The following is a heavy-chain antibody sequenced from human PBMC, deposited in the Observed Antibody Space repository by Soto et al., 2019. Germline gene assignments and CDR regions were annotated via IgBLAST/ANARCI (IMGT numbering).Heavy chain of an antibody. CDR3: ARGGGEVENWFDP. J-gene: IGHJ5*02. CDR1: GFTFSSYE. CDR2: ISSSGSTI. Sequence: PGGSLRLSCAASGFTFSSYEMNWVRQAPGKGLEWVSYISSSGSTIYYADSVKGRFTISRDNAKNSLYLQMNSLRAEDTAVYYGARGGGEVENWFDPWGQGTLVTVSS. D-gene: IGHD3-16*01. V-gene: IGHV3-48*03.